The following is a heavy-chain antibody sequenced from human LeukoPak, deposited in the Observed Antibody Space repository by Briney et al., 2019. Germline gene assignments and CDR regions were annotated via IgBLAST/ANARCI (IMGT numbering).Heavy chain of an antibody. J-gene: IGHJ5*02. D-gene: IGHD4-17*01. CDR1: GGSISSYY. Sequence: PSETLSLTCTVSGGSISSYYWSWIRQPPGKGLEWIGYIYYSGRTNYNPSLKSRVTISVDTPKNQFSLKLSSVTAADTAVYYCAREPTTSGFEGTDPWGQGTLVTVSS. CDR3: AREPTTSGFEGTDP. CDR2: IYYSGRT. V-gene: IGHV4-59*12.